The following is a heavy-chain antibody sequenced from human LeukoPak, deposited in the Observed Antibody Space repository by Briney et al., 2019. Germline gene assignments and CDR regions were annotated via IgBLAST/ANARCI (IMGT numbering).Heavy chain of an antibody. CDR2: IYYSGST. CDR3: ASMTPEARFDY. V-gene: IGHV4-59*08. CDR1: GGSISSYY. J-gene: IGHJ4*02. D-gene: IGHD4-17*01. Sequence: TSETLSLTCTVSGGSISSYYWSWIRQPPGKGLEWIGYIYYSGSTNYNPSLKSRVTISVDTSKNQFSLKLSSVTAADTAVYYCASMTPEARFDYWGQGTLVTVSS.